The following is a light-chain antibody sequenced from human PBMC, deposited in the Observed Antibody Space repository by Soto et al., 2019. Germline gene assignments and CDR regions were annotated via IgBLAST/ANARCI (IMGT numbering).Light chain of an antibody. CDR2: DVS. J-gene: IGLJ2*01. CDR1: SSDVSGYNY. V-gene: IGLV2-14*01. Sequence: QSALTQPASVSGSPGQSITISCTGTSSDVSGYNYVSWYQQHPGKVPKLMIYDVSNRPSGVSNRFSGSRSGNTASLSISGLQAEYEADYFCSSYTSGSTVVFGGGTKLTVL. CDR3: SSYTSGSTVV.